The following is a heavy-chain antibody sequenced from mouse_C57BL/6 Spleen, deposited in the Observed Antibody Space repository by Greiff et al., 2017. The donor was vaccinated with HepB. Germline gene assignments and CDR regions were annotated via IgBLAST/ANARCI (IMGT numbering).Heavy chain of an antibody. CDR3: ARRRGYFDY. CDR1: GYTFTDYY. CDR2: INPYNGGT. Sequence: VQLQQSGPVLVKPGASVKMSCKASGYTFTDYYMNWVKQSHGKSLEWIGVINPYNGGTSYNQKFKGKATLTVDKSSSTAYMELNSLTSEDSAVYYCARRRGYFDYWGQGTTLTVSS. J-gene: IGHJ2*01. V-gene: IGHV1-19*01.